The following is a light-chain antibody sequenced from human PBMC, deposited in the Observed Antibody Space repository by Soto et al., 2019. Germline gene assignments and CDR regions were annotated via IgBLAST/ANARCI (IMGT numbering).Light chain of an antibody. V-gene: IGKV1-27*01. CDR2: AAS. CDR1: QGISNY. Sequence: DIQMTQSPSSLSASVGDRVTITCRASQGISNYLAWYQQKPGKVPKLLIYAASTLQSGAPSRFSGSGSGTDFTLTISSLQPEDVATYYCQKYNSAPQTFGQGTQVEIK. CDR3: QKYNSAPQT. J-gene: IGKJ1*01.